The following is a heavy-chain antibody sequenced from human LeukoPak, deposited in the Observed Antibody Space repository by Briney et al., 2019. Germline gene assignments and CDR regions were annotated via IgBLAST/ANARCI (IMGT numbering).Heavy chain of an antibody. D-gene: IGHD2-15*01. V-gene: IGHV1-2*02. J-gene: IGHJ5*02. CDR1: GYTFTGYY. Sequence: ASVKVSCKASGYTFTGYYMHWVRQAPGQGLEWMGWINPNSGGINYAQKFQGRVTMTRDTSISTAYMELSRLRSDDTAVYYCARAYTGCSGGSCYSSEFDPWGQGTLVTVSS. CDR2: INPNSGGI. CDR3: ARAYTGCSGGSCYSSEFDP.